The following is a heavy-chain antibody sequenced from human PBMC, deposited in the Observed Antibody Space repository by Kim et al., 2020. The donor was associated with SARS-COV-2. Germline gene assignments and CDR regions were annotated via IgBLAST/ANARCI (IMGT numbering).Heavy chain of an antibody. D-gene: IGHD6-19*01. J-gene: IGHJ4*02. CDR3: ARRQFTSGWYYFDY. Sequence: ADSVRGRFTISRDNAKNTLYLQMNSLRAEDTAVYYCARRQFTSGWYYFDYWGQGTLVTVSS. V-gene: IGHV3-74*01.